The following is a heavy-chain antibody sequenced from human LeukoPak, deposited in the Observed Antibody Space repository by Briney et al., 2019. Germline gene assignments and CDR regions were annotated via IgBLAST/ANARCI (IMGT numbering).Heavy chain of an antibody. J-gene: IGHJ4*02. Sequence: SQTLSLTCAVSGGSISSGGYSWSWIRQPPGKGLEWIGYIYHSGSTYYNPSLKSRVTISVDRSKNQFSLKLSSVTAADTAVYYCARVLNYGNYYFDYWGQGTLVTVSS. CDR1: GGSISSGGYS. CDR3: ARVLNYGNYYFDY. D-gene: IGHD2-8*01. V-gene: IGHV4-30-2*01. CDR2: IYHSGST.